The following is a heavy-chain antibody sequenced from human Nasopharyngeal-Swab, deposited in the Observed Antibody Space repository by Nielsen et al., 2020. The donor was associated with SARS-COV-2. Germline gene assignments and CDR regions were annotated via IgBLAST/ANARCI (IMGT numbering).Heavy chain of an antibody. CDR3: ARQNVLKHLEWTSTFYSYRIDV. Sequence: SKTLSLTCTVSGDSMITNSWIWIRQPPGKGLEWIGYIYYNGRTNYTPSLKSRVTVSLDTSRNQFSLKLDSVTAADTATYYCARQNVLKHLEWTSTFYSYRIDVWGKGTTVTVSS. CDR2: IYYNGRT. D-gene: IGHD2/OR15-2a*01. J-gene: IGHJ6*03. CDR1: GDSMITNS. V-gene: IGHV4-59*08.